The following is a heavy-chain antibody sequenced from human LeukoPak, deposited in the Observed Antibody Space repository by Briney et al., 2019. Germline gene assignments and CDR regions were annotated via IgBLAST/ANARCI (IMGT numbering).Heavy chain of an antibody. D-gene: IGHD3-3*01. CDR3: AKIRFGDYYYYMDV. J-gene: IGHJ6*03. Sequence: PGGSLRLSCAASGFTVSSNYMGWVRQAPGKGLEWVSVIYSGGDTYYADSVKGRFTISRDNSKNSLYLQMNSLRAEDTALYHCAKIRFGDYYYYMDVWGKGTTVTVSS. V-gene: IGHV3-66*01. CDR2: IYSGGDT. CDR1: GFTVSSNY.